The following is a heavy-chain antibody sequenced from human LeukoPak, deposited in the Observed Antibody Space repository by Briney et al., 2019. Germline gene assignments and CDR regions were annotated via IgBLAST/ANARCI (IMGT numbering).Heavy chain of an antibody. CDR1: GGSFSGYY. Sequence: SETLSLTCAVYGGSFSGYYWSWIRQPPGKGLEWIGSVYYGRSPYYNPSLECRATISVDTSKNHFSLKMSSVTAADTAVYYCARSSGTGTFSYWGQGTLVTVSS. CDR3: ARSSGTGTFSY. CDR2: VYYGRSP. D-gene: IGHD6-25*01. J-gene: IGHJ4*02. V-gene: IGHV4-34*01.